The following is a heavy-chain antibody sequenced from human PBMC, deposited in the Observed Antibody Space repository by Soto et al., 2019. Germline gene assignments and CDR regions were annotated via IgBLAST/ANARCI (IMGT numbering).Heavy chain of an antibody. CDR2: IRTKAYGGTT. J-gene: IGHJ6*02. CDR1: AFTFGDYA. CDR3: TREANRGWYGYGLDV. Sequence: PGGSLRLSCTASAFTFGDYAMSWFRQAPGKGLEWVGFIRTKAYGGTTEYAASVQGRFTISRDDSKSIAYLQTNSLKTEDTAVYYCTREANRGWYGYGLDVWGQGTTVTVSS. D-gene: IGHD6-19*01. V-gene: IGHV3-49*03.